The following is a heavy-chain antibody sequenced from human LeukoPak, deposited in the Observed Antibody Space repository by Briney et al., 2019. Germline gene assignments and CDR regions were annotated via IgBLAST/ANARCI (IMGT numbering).Heavy chain of an antibody. Sequence: TASETLSLTCAVYGGSFSGYYWSWIRQPPGKGLEWIGEINHSGSTNYNPSLKSRVTISVDTSENQFSLKLSSVTAADTAVYYCARRPIRGYSYGLHYFDYWGQGTLVTVSS. CDR3: ARRPIRGYSYGLHYFDY. CDR2: INHSGST. CDR1: GGSFSGYY. J-gene: IGHJ4*02. V-gene: IGHV4-34*01. D-gene: IGHD5-18*01.